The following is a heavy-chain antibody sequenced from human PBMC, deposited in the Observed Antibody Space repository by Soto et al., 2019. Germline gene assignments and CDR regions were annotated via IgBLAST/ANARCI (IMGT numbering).Heavy chain of an antibody. D-gene: IGHD3-10*01. V-gene: IGHV1-8*01. CDR3: ARGLWFGELFFYMDV. CDR2: MNPNSGNT. CDR1: GYTFTSYD. J-gene: IGHJ6*03. Sequence: ASVKVSCKASGYTFTSYDINWVRQATGQGLEWMGWMNPNSGNTGYAQKFQGRVTMTRNTSISTAYMGLSSLRSEDTAVYYCARGLWFGELFFYMDVWGKGTTVTVSS.